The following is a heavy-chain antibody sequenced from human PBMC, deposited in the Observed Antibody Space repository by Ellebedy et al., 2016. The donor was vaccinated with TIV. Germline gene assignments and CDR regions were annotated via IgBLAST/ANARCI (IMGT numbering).Heavy chain of an antibody. CDR3: ARSLWFGELSSFDY. J-gene: IGHJ4*02. V-gene: IGHV3-7*01. CDR2: IKQDGSEK. CDR1: GFTFSSYW. D-gene: IGHD3-10*01. Sequence: GGSLRLXCAASGFTFSSYWMSWVRQAPGKGLEWVANIKQDGSEKYYVDSVKGRFTISRDNAKNSLYLQMNSLRAEDTAVYYCARSLWFGELSSFDYWGQGTLVTVSS.